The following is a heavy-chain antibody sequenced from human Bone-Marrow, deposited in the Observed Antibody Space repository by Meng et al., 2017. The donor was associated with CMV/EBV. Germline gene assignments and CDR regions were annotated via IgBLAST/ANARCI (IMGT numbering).Heavy chain of an antibody. V-gene: IGHV4-34*01. CDR3: ASGSAGITHY. D-gene: IGHD6-13*01. CDR1: GGSFSGYY. Sequence: SETLSLTCAVYGGSFSGYYWSWIRQLPGKGLEWIGEINHSGSTNYNPSLKSRVTISVDTSKNQFSLKLSSVTAADTAVDYCASGSAGITHYWGQGTLVTVSS. CDR2: INHSGST. J-gene: IGHJ4*02.